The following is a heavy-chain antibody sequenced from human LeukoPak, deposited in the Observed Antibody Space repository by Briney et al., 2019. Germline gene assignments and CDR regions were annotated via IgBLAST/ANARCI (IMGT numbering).Heavy chain of an antibody. Sequence: ASVKVSCKGSGGTFSSYAISWVRQAPGQGLEWMGGIIPIFGTANYAQKFQGRVRITADESTSTAYMELSRMRSEDTAVYYCASPSLYYDSSGYLFDYWGQGTLVTVSS. CDR1: GGTFSSYA. D-gene: IGHD3-22*01. V-gene: IGHV1-69*13. J-gene: IGHJ4*02. CDR2: IIPIFGTA. CDR3: ASPSLYYDSSGYLFDY.